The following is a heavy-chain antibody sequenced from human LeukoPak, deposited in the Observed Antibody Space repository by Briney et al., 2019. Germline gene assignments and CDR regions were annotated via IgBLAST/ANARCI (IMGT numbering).Heavy chain of an antibody. V-gene: IGHV3-15*01. CDR3: TTDPHIVLIGGIGWFDP. D-gene: IGHD2-8*01. J-gene: IGHJ5*02. CDR1: GFTFSNAW. CDR2: IKSKTDGGTT. Sequence: PGGSLRLSCAASGFTFSNAWMSWVRQAPGKGLEWVGRIKSKTDGGTTDYAAPVKGRFTISRDDSKNTLYLQMNSLKTEDTAVYYCTTDPHIVLIGGIGWFDPWGQGTLVTVSS.